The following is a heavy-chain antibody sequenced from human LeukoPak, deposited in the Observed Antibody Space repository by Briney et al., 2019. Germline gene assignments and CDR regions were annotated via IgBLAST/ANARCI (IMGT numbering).Heavy chain of an antibody. J-gene: IGHJ4*02. CDR3: ASDRGYSYGYPLSFDY. CDR2: INPNSGGT. V-gene: IGHV1-2*02. D-gene: IGHD5-18*01. CDR1: GYTFTGYY. Sequence: GASVKVSCKASGYTFTGYYMHWVRQAPGQGLEWMGWINPNSGGTNYAQKFQGRVTMTRDTSISTAYMELSRLRSDDTAVYYCASDRGYSYGYPLSFDYWGQGTLVSVSS.